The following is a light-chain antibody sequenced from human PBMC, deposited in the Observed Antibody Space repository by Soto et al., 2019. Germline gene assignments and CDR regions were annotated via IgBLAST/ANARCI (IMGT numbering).Light chain of an antibody. V-gene: IGLV4-69*01. CDR1: SGHSSHA. Sequence: QLVLTQSPSASASLGASVKLTCTLSSGHSSHAIAWHQQQPEKGPRFLMKFNSDGSHSKGDGISDRFSGSSSGAERYLTISSLQSEDEADYYCQTWGTGIQLFGGGTKLTVL. CDR2: FNSDGSH. J-gene: IGLJ3*02. CDR3: QTWGTGIQL.